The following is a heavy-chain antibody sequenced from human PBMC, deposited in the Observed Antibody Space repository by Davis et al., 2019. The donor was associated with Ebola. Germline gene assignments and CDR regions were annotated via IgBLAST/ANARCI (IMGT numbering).Heavy chain of an antibody. CDR1: GNRFSSHW. V-gene: IGHV5-51*01. D-gene: IGHD6-19*01. Sequence: GESLKISCKDSGNRFSSHWIGWVRQMPGKGLEWVGIIFPRDSDTRYSPSFQGQVTISVDKSISTAYLQWGSLKASDNAVYYCARGEDNFGWSNGWWFDSWGQGTRVTVSS. CDR3: ARGEDNFGWSNGWWFDS. J-gene: IGHJ5*01. CDR2: IFPRDSDT.